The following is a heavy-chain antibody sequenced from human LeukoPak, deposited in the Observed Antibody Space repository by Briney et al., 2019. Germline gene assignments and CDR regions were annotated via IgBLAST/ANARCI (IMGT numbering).Heavy chain of an antibody. CDR3: ARDSSGGGWYEGYYFDY. CDR2: LYTTGNT. J-gene: IGHJ4*02. V-gene: IGHV4-4*07. CDR1: GGSISSFY. D-gene: IGHD6-19*01. Sequence: SETLSLTCTVSGGSISSFYWSWIRQPAGKGLEWIGRLYTTGNTNYNPSLKSRVTMSLDTSKNQFSLKLSSLTAADTAVYYCARDSSGGGWYEGYYFDYWGQGTLVTVSS.